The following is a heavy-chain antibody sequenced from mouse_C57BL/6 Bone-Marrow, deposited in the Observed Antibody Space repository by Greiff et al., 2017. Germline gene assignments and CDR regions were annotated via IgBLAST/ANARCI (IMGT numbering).Heavy chain of an antibody. Sequence: EVKLVESGPVLVKPGASVKMSCKASGYTFTDYYMNWVKQSHGKSLEWIGVINPYNGGTSYKQKFKGKATLTVDKSSNTAYMALNCLTSEDSAVYYCARTGWDYFDYWGQGTTLTVSS. J-gene: IGHJ2*01. CDR3: ARTGWDYFDY. CDR1: GYTFTDYY. V-gene: IGHV1-19*01. CDR2: INPYNGGT. D-gene: IGHD4-1*01.